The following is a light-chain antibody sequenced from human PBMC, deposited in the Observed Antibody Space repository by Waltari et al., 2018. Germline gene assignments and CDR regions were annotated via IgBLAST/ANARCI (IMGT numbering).Light chain of an antibody. Sequence: DIQMTQSPSSLAASVGYRVTITCRASQDISKFLAWFRQKPGKAPESLIYGASSLQSGVPSRFSGSGSGTDFTLTISSLQPEDFASYYCQQYKTFPLTFGGGTKVEIK. CDR3: QQYKTFPLT. J-gene: IGKJ4*01. CDR2: GAS. CDR1: QDISKF. V-gene: IGKV1-16*01.